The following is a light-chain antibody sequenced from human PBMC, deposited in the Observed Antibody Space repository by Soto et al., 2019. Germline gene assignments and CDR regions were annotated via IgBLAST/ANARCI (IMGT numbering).Light chain of an antibody. V-gene: IGKV3-20*01. J-gene: IGKJ1*01. CDR3: QQDGSSSWT. CDR1: QSISSSY. Sequence: EIVLTQSPGTLSLSPGERATLSCRASQSISSSYLAWYQQKPGQARRLLIYGASSRATGIPDRFSGSGSGTDFTLTISRLEPEDFAVYYCQQDGSSSWTCGQGTKVEIK. CDR2: GAS.